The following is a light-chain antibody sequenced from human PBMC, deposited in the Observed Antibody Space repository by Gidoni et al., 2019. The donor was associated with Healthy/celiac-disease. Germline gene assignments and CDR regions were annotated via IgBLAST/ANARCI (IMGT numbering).Light chain of an antibody. Sequence: IVLTQSPGTLSLSPGDRATLSCRASKSVSSSYFVWSQQKPVQATRLVICGASSRATGLPDGFRESGSGTDFTLTISRLEPEDFALYYCQQYGISPLTFGEGTKVEIK. J-gene: IGKJ4*02. CDR1: KSVSSSY. V-gene: IGKV3-20*01. CDR3: QQYGISPLT. CDR2: GAS.